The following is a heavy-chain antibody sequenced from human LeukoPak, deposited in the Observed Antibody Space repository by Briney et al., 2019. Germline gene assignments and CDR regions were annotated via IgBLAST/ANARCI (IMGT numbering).Heavy chain of an antibody. CDR3: ARGGKSELGACDY. J-gene: IGHJ4*02. Sequence: ASVKVSCKTSGYTFTDYYMSWVRQAPGQGLEWVGWINSNSGDTNYAQRFQGRVTMTRDTSISTAYMELSRLRVDDTAVYYCARGGKSELGACDYWGQGTLVTVSS. D-gene: IGHD3-16*01. V-gene: IGHV1-2*02. CDR2: INSNSGDT. CDR1: GYTFTDYY.